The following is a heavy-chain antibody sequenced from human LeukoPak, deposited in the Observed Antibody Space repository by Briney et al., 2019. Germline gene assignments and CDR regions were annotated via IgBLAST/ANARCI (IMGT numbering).Heavy chain of an antibody. CDR1: GFTFSSCT. D-gene: IGHD2-2*01. CDR3: ARGFGGYCSSTSCLVTIDY. V-gene: IGHV3-21*01. Sequence: GESLRLSCAASGFTFSSCTMNWVRQAPGKGPEWVSSTCSTRTYICYADSVKGRFTISRDNAKNSVYLQMDSLRAEDTAVYYCARGFGGYCSSTSCLVTIDYWGQGIPVTVSS. J-gene: IGHJ4*02. CDR2: TCSTRTYI.